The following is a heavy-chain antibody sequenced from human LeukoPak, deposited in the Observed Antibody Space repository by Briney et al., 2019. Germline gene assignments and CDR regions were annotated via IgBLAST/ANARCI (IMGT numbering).Heavy chain of an antibody. CDR3: ARGLLNQGLSLNWFDP. CDR1: GYTFTSHG. Sequence: ASVKVSCKASGYTFTSHGLSWVRQAPGQGLEWMGWINPNSGGTNYAQKFQGRVTMTRDTSISTAYMELSRLRSDDTAVYYCARGLLNQGLSLNWFDPWGQGTLVTVSS. CDR2: INPNSGGT. J-gene: IGHJ5*02. D-gene: IGHD2-2*02. V-gene: IGHV1-2*02.